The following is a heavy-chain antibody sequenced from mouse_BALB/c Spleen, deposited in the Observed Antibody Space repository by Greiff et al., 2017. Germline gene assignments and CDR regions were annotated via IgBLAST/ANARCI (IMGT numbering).Heavy chain of an antibody. Sequence: EVHLVESGGGLVKPGGSLKLSCAASGFTFSDYYMYWVRQTPEKRLEWVATISDGGSYTYYPDSVKGRFTISRDNAKNNLYLQMSSLKSEDTAMYYCARALYAMDYWGQGTSVTVSS. V-gene: IGHV5-4*02. CDR1: GFTFSDYY. CDR2: ISDGGSYT. CDR3: ARALYAMDY. J-gene: IGHJ4*01.